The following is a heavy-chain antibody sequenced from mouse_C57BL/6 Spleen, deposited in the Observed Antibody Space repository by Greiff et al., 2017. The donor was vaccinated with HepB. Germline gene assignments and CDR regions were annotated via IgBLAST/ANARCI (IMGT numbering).Heavy chain of an antibody. D-gene: IGHD1-1*01. CDR3: ARGRGITTVVADY. Sequence: QVQLQQPGTEPVKPGASVKLSCKASGYTFTSYWMHWVKQRPGQGLEWIGNINPSNGGTNYNEKFKSKATLTVDKSSSTAYMQLSSLTSEDSAVYYCARGRGITTVVADYWGQGTTLTVSS. CDR1: GYTFTSYW. V-gene: IGHV1-53*01. CDR2: INPSNGGT. J-gene: IGHJ2*01.